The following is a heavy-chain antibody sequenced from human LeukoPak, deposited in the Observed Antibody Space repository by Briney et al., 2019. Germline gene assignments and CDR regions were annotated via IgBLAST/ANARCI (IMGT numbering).Heavy chain of an antibody. CDR1: GFTFSSYS. D-gene: IGHD3-22*01. V-gene: IGHV3-21*01. CDR2: ISSSSSYI. Sequence: GSLRLSCAASGFTFSSYSVNWVRQAPGKGLEWVSSISSSSSYIYYADSVKGRFTISRDNAKNSLYLQMNSLRAEDTAVYYCARDGDYYDSRGDAFDIWGQGAMVTVAS. CDR3: ARDGDYYDSRGDAFDI. J-gene: IGHJ3*02.